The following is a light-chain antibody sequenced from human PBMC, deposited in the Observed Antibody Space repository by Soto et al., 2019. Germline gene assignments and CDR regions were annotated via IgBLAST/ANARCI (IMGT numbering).Light chain of an antibody. CDR1: TSNIGVNS. CDR2: SNN. V-gene: IGLV1-44*01. J-gene: IGLJ1*01. Sequence: QSVLTQPSSASGTPGQRVTIACSGSTSNIGVNSVNWFQQLPGTAPKLLIHSNNLRPSGVPDRFSGSKSGTSASLAISGLQSEDEGDYYCAAWDDSLTGLYVFGTGTKLTVL. CDR3: AAWDDSLTGLYV.